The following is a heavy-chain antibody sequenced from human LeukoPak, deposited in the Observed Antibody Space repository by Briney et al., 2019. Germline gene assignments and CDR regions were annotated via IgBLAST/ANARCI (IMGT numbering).Heavy chain of an antibody. CDR2: IGTAGDT. Sequence: GGSLRLSCAASGFTFSSYDMHWVRQATGKGLEWVSAIGTAGDTYYPGSVKGRFTISRENAKNSLYLQMNSLRAGDTAVYYCARDADTSSRYSRFDYWGQGTLVTVSS. CDR1: GFTFSSYD. D-gene: IGHD3-22*01. V-gene: IGHV3-13*01. J-gene: IGHJ4*02. CDR3: ARDADTSSRYSRFDY.